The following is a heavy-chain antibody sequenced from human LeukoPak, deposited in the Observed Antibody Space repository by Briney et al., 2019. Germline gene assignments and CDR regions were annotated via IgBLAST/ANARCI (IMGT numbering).Heavy chain of an antibody. CDR2: SNPRGCSR. V-gene: IGHV1-46*01. D-gene: IGHD1-14*01. J-gene: IGHJ4*02. Sequence: AAVKVSCKASGYTFTSYYMHWVRQAPGQGVEGMGISNPRGCSRSYAQQFQGRVTMTRDMSTSTVYMQLSSLRSEDTAVYYCARGQPRKWFDYWGQGTLVTASS. CDR1: GYTFTSYY. CDR3: ARGQPRKWFDY.